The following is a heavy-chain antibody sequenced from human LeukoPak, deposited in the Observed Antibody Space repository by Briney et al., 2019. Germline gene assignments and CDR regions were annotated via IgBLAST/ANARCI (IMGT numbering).Heavy chain of an antibody. J-gene: IGHJ4*02. Sequence: GGSLRLSCAASGFTFSSYSMNWVRQAPGKGLEWVSSISSSSSYIHYADSVKGRFTISRDNAKNSLYLQMSSLRAEDTAVYYCARGIDYFDYWGQGTLVTVSS. CDR2: ISSSSSYI. CDR3: ARGIDYFDY. V-gene: IGHV3-21*01. CDR1: GFTFSSYS.